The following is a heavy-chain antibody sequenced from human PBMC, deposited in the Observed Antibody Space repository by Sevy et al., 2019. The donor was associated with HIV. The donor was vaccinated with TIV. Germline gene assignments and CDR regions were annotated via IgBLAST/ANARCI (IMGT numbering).Heavy chain of an antibody. CDR2: INQGGSEK. CDR3: ARGPSGASAGRFDS. V-gene: IGHV3-7*01. Sequence: GGSLRLSCAASGFTFSSYWINWVRQAPGEGLEWVANINQGGSEKHYVDSVKGRFTISRDNVENTVYLQMNSLRVEDTAVYYCARGPSGASAGRFDSWGQGTLVTVSS. J-gene: IGHJ4*02. D-gene: IGHD6-13*01. CDR1: GFTFSSYW.